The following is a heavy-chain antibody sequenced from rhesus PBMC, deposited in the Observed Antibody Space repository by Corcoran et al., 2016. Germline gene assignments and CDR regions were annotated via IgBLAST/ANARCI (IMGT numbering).Heavy chain of an antibody. Sequence: EVQLVKSGAEVKKPGASVKISCKASGYTFTDYYMHWVRHAPGKGLEWMGLVDPEDGETIHTKKVQNRCNITAVTSTDTAYMELSSLRSEDTAVYYCATSYCTGSGCYDDGGFDYWGQGVLVTVSS. D-gene: IGHD2-21*01. CDR3: ATSYCTGSGCYDDGGFDY. CDR1: GYTFTDYY. CDR2: VDPEDGET. J-gene: IGHJ4*01. V-gene: IGHV1-111*02.